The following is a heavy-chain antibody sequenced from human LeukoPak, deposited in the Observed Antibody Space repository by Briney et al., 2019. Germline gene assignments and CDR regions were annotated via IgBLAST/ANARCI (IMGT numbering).Heavy chain of an antibody. Sequence: SVTVSCKASGGTFSSYAISWVRQAPGQELEWMGRIIPILGIANYAQKFQGRVTITADKSTSTAYMELSSLRSEDTAVYYCARARAEYYYDSSGSYDYWGQGTLVTVSS. J-gene: IGHJ4*02. CDR2: IIPILGIA. CDR1: GGTFSSYA. CDR3: ARARAEYYYDSSGSYDY. D-gene: IGHD3-22*01. V-gene: IGHV1-69*04.